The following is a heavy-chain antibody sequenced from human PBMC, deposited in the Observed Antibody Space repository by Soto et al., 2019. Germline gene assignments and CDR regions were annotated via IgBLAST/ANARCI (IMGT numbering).Heavy chain of an antibody. V-gene: IGHV4-31*03. J-gene: IGHJ4*02. CDR3: ARATGTLRSRNCDY. D-gene: IGHD1-1*01. CDR1: GGSISTVGHY. Sequence: SETLSLTCSVSGGSISTVGHYWTWIRQPPGKGLEWIGSIYHTGSTYYSKSLRSRLTMSVDTPKSQFSLRLSSVTAADTAVYYCARATGTLRSRNCDYWGQGSLVTVSS. CDR2: IYHTGST.